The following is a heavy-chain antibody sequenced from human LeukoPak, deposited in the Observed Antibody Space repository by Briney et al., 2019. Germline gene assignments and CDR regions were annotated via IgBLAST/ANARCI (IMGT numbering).Heavy chain of an antibody. CDR3: ARTRGYSSSSNNWFDP. Sequence: PSETLSLTCAVYGESFSGYYWSWIRQPPGKGLEWIGEINHSGSTNYNPSLKSRVTISVDTSKNLFSLKLSSVTAADTAVYYCARTRGYSSSSNNWFDPWGQGTLVTVSS. D-gene: IGHD6-6*01. V-gene: IGHV4-34*01. J-gene: IGHJ5*02. CDR1: GESFSGYY. CDR2: INHSGST.